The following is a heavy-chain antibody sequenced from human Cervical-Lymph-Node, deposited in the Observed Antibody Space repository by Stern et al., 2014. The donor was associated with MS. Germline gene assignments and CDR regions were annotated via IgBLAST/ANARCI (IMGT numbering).Heavy chain of an antibody. J-gene: IGHJ4*02. D-gene: IGHD4-17*01. CDR2: IFSNDKK. CDR3: ARILHDYGDYPSPFDY. Sequence: QITLKESGPVLVKPTETLTLTCTVSGFSLSNARMGVSWIRQPPGKALEWLAHIFSNDKKSYSTSLKSRLTISKDTSKSQVVLTMTNMDPVDTATYYCARILHDYGDYPSPFDYWGQGTLVTVSS. CDR1: GFSLSNARMG. V-gene: IGHV2-26*01.